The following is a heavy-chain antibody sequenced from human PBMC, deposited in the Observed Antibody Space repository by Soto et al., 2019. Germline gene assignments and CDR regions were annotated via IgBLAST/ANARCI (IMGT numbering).Heavy chain of an antibody. V-gene: IGHV3-49*03. CDR3: AIVPYSSGPLDY. CDR2: IRSKSYGKTT. CDR1: GFTFGDYG. Sequence: GGSLRLSCSTSGFTFGDYGMTWFRQAPGKGLEWVGLIRSKSYGKTTEYAASATDRFTISRDDSKRIAYLQMNSLRAEDTAVYYCAIVPYSSGPLDYWGQGTLVTVSS. J-gene: IGHJ4*02. D-gene: IGHD6-19*01.